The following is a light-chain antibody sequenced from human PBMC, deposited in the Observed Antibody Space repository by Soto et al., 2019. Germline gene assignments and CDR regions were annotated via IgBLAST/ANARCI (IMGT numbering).Light chain of an antibody. CDR3: TSYAGGNNV. J-gene: IGLJ1*01. Sequence: QSVLTQPPSASGSPGQSVTISSTGTSSDVGGYNYVSWYQQNPGKVPKLMIYEVNKRPSGVPDRFSGSKSGNTASLTVSGLQAEDEADYYCTSYAGGNNVFGTGTKLTVL. CDR2: EVN. V-gene: IGLV2-8*01. CDR1: SSDVGGYNY.